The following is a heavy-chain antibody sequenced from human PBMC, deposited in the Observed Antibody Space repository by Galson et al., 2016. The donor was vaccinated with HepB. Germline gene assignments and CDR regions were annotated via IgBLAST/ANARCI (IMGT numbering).Heavy chain of an antibody. CDR2: ISAYNRNT. CDR3: ARDGWKVDYGDYEPMKIPYYCDA. J-gene: IGHJ4*02. Sequence: SVKVSCKASGYTFTSYGISWVRQAPGQGLEWMGWISAYNRNTNYAQKFRGRVTVTTDTSTSTAYMELRSLTSDDTAVYFCARDGWKVDYGDYEPMKIPYYCDALGQGTLCTVSS. V-gene: IGHV1-18*01. D-gene: IGHD4-17*01. CDR1: GYTFTSYG.